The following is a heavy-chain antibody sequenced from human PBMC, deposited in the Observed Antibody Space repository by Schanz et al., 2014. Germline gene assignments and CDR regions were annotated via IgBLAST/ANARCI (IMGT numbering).Heavy chain of an antibody. CDR1: GFTFSSYA. CDR3: VRDKKGFVAVAGRAPFDY. J-gene: IGHJ4*02. D-gene: IGHD6-19*01. V-gene: IGHV3-23*01. CDR2: LSGSGAGT. Sequence: VQLLQSGGALVQPGGSLRLSCVASGFTFSSYAMTWVRQAPEKGLEWVSTLSGSGAGTFYADSVKGRFIISRDNSKNTLYLQVNSLRAEDTAVYYCVRDKKGFVAVAGRAPFDYWGQGTLVIVSS.